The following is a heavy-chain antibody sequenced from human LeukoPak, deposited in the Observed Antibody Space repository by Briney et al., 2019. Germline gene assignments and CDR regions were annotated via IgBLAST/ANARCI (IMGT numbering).Heavy chain of an antibody. CDR3: ARGRVAILTGYSTFDY. V-gene: IGHV3-7*01. J-gene: IGHJ4*02. CDR2: IKQDGSEK. Sequence: PGGSLRLSCAASGFTFSSYWMSWVRQAPGKGLEWVANIKQDGSEKYYVDSVKGRFTISRDNAKNSLYLQMNSLRAEDTAVYYCARGRVAILTGYSTFDYWGQGTLVTVSS. D-gene: IGHD3-9*01. CDR1: GFTFSSYW.